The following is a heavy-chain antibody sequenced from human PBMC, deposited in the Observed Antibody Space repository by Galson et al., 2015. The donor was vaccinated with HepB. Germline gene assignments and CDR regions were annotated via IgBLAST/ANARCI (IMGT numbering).Heavy chain of an antibody. CDR2: INPSGGST. CDR3: ARGHFSIVATVGIDY. J-gene: IGHJ4*02. Sequence: SVKVSCKASGYTFTSYYMHWVRQAPGQGLEWMGIINPSGGSTSYAQKFQGRVTMTRDTSTSTVYMELSSLRSEDTAVYYCARGHFSIVATVGIDYWGQGTLVTVSS. V-gene: IGHV1-46*01. CDR1: GYTFTSYY. D-gene: IGHD5-12*01.